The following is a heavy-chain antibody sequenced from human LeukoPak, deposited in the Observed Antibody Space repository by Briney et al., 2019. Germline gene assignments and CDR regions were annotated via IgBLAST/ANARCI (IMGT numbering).Heavy chain of an antibody. CDR1: GGSFSGYY. Sequence: MPSETLSLTCAVYGGSFSGYYWSWIRQPPVKGLEWIGEINHSGSTNYNPSLKSRVTISVDTSKNQFSLKLSSVTAADTAVYYCARRGDPYYYDSSGYSDPYFDYRGQGTLVTVS. CDR2: INHSGST. CDR3: ARRGDPYYYDSSGYSDPYFDY. J-gene: IGHJ4*02. V-gene: IGHV4-34*01. D-gene: IGHD3-22*01.